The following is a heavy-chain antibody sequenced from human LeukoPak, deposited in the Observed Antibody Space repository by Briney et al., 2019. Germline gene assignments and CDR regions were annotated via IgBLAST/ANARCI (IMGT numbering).Heavy chain of an antibody. Sequence: KPSETLSLTCAVYGGSFSGYYWSWIRQPPGKGLEWIGEINHSGSTNYNPSLKSRVTISVDTSKNQFSLKLSSVTAADTAVCYCARGRYSSGWYVHWGQGTLVTVSS. CDR3: ARGRYSSGWYVH. V-gene: IGHV4-34*01. CDR2: INHSGST. CDR1: GGSFSGYY. J-gene: IGHJ5*02. D-gene: IGHD6-19*01.